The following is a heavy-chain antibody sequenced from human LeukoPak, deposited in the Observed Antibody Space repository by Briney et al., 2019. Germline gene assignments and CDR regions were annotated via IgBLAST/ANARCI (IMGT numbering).Heavy chain of an antibody. D-gene: IGHD2-15*01. CDR2: SYYSGST. CDR1: GGSISSYY. CDR3: ARHPEEYYCSGGSCYDWFDP. Sequence: PSETLALTCTVSGGSISSYYWSWIRQPPEKGLEWIGYSYYSGSTNYNPSLKSRVTISVDTSKNQFSLKLNSVTAADTAVYYCARHPEEYYCSGGSCYDWFDPWGQGTLVTVSS. J-gene: IGHJ5*02. V-gene: IGHV4-59*01.